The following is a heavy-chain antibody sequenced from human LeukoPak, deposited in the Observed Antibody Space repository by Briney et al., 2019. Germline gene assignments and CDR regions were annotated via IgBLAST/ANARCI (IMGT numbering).Heavy chain of an antibody. Sequence: PSETLSLTCAVYGGSFSGYYWSWIRQPPGKGLEWIGEINHSGSTNYNPSLKSRVTISVDTSKNQFSLKLSSVTPEDTAVYYCATGGGPYSSSWYFDLWGRGTLVTVSS. V-gene: IGHV4-34*01. CDR1: GGSFSGYY. J-gene: IGHJ2*01. D-gene: IGHD6-13*01. CDR2: INHSGST. CDR3: ATGGGPYSSSWYFDL.